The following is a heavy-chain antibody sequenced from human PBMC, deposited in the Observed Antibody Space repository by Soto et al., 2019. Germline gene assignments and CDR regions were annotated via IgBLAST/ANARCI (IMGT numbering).Heavy chain of an antibody. CDR2: INPSGCST. J-gene: IGHJ4*02. CDR1: GYTFTSYY. V-gene: IGHV1-46*01. CDR3: ARQAEAAAGRGYDY. D-gene: IGHD6-13*01. Sequence: ASVKVSWKASGYTFTSYYRHWVGQAPGQGLAGIGTINPSGCSTSHAQKLQGRVTMTRDTSTSTVYMELSSLRSEDTAVYYCARQAEAAAGRGYDYRGQGTLVTGSS.